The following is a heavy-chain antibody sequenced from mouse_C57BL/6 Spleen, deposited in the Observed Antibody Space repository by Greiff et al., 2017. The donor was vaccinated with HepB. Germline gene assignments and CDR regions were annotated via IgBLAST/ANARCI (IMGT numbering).Heavy chain of an antibody. V-gene: IGHV1-9*01. CDR3: ARRYYGSSYVEYYYAMDY. CDR2: ILPGSGST. Sequence: VQLQQSGAELMKPGASVKLSCKATGYTFTGYWIAWVKQRPGHGLEWIGEILPGSGSTNYNEKFKGKATFTADTSSNTAYMQISSLTTEDSAIYYGARRYYGSSYVEYYYAMDYWGQGTSVTVSS. CDR1: GYTFTGYW. D-gene: IGHD1-1*01. J-gene: IGHJ4*01.